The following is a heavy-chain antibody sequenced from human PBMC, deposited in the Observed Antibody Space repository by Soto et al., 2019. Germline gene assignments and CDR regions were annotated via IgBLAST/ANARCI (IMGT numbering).Heavy chain of an antibody. D-gene: IGHD3-10*01. CDR3: AGRSGSSDY. Sequence: PGGSLRLSCAASAFTFSNYTMHWVRQAPGKGLEWVALMSYDGSDKYYADAVKGRFTISRDNSKNTLYLKMDSLRVEDTALYYCAGRSGSSDYWGQGTLVTGS. CDR1: AFTFSNYT. CDR2: MSYDGSDK. J-gene: IGHJ4*02. V-gene: IGHV3-30*04.